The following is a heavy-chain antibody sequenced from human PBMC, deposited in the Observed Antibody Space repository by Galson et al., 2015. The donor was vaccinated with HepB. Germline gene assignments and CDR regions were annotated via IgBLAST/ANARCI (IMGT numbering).Heavy chain of an antibody. D-gene: IGHD6-13*01. V-gene: IGHV3-11*01. J-gene: IGHJ6*03. CDR1: DFMFSDYY. CDR3: ARDPQSWYSSSPLRYMDV. CDR2: ITSSGSTT. Sequence: SLRLSCAASDFMFSDYYMTWIRQAPGKGLELVSYITSSGSTTYYADSVKGRFTISRDNAKNSLYLQMNSLRAEDTAVYYCARDPQSWYSSSPLRYMDVWGKGTTVTVSS.